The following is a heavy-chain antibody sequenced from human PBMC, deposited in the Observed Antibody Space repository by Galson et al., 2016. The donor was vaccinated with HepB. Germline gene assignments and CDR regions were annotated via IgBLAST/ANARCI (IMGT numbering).Heavy chain of an antibody. V-gene: IGHV4-59*01. D-gene: IGHD6-19*01. CDR1: GGSITSNY. CDR3: ARVGGYSSGWYLASGVGWFDP. J-gene: IGHJ5*02. CDR2: IYHRGSP. Sequence: ETLSLTCTVSGGSITSNYWSWTRQPPGKGLEWIGYIYHRGSPNYNPALKIRVTISVDTPKNQFSLKLSSVTAADTAVYYCARVGGYSSGWYLASGVGWFDPWGQGTLVTVSS.